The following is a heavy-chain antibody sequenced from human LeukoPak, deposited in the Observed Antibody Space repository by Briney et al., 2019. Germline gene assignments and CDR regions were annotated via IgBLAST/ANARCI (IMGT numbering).Heavy chain of an antibody. V-gene: IGHV4-34*01. CDR3: ARAPENYYDSSGTFDY. J-gene: IGHJ4*02. D-gene: IGHD3-22*01. Sequence: SETLSLTCAVYGGSFSGYYRSWIRQPPGKGLEWIGEINHSGSTNYNPSLKSRVTISVDTSKNQFSLKLSSVTAADTAVYYCARAPENYYDSSGTFDYWGQGTLVTVSS. CDR2: INHSGST. CDR1: GGSFSGYY.